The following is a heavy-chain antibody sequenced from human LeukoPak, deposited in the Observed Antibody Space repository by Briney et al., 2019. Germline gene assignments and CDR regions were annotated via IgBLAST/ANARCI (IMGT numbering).Heavy chain of an antibody. CDR1: GFTFSSYA. CDR2: ISGSGGST. V-gene: IGHV3-23*01. CDR3: AKVGKRDYIVVVVAAPDY. J-gene: IGHJ4*02. Sequence: PGGSLRLSCAASGFTFSSYAMSWVRQAPGKGLEWVSAISGSGGSTYYADSVQGRFTISRDNSKNTLYLQMNSLRAEDTAVYYCAKVGKRDYIVVVVAAPDYWGQGTLVTVSS. D-gene: IGHD2-15*01.